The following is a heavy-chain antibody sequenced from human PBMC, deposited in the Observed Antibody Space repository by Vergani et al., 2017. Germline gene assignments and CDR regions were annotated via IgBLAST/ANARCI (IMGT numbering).Heavy chain of an antibody. J-gene: IGHJ4*02. CDR1: GGSISSSSYY. CDR2: IYYSGST. D-gene: IGHD4-23*01. Sequence: QLQLQESGPGLVKPSETLSLTCTVSGGSISSSSYYWGWIRQPPGKGLEWIGGIYYSGSTYYNPSLKSRVTRSVDTSKNQFSLKLSSVTAADTAVYYCARLGTVVTLRFDYWGQGTLVTVSS. CDR3: ARLGTVVTLRFDY. V-gene: IGHV4-39*01.